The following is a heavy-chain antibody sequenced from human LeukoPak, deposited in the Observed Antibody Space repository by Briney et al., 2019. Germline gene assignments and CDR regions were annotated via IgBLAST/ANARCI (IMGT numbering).Heavy chain of an antibody. CDR2: ISASGGFT. V-gene: IGHV3-23*01. D-gene: IGHD5-12*01. CDR1: GFTFSSYV. Sequence: GGSLRLSCAASGFTFSSYVMSWVRQAPGKGLKWVSGISASGGFTYYADSVKGRFTISRDNSKNTVYLQLNRLRGEDTAVYYCAKLGTIFSGGYAPLDYWGQGTLVTVSS. J-gene: IGHJ4*02. CDR3: AKLGTIFSGGYAPLDY.